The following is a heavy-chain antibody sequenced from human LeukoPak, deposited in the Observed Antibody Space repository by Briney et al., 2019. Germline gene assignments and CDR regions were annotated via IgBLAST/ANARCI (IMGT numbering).Heavy chain of an antibody. CDR2: IHYTGTT. Sequence: SSETLSPTCIVSGGSINNHYWSWIRQTPGKGLEWIGDIHYTGTTKYNPSLKSRVTISIDTSKNRFSLELSSVTATDTAVYFCATNRAGTYDRPFDIWGQGTMVTVSS. J-gene: IGHJ3*02. V-gene: IGHV4-59*08. CDR3: ATNRAGTYDRPFDI. D-gene: IGHD1-26*01. CDR1: GGSINNHY.